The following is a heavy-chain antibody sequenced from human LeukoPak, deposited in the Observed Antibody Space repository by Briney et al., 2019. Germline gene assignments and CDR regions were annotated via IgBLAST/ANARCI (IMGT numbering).Heavy chain of an antibody. J-gene: IGHJ2*01. CDR2: IYYSGST. V-gene: IGHV4-59*01. CDR3: ARDLYCGGDCYLFDL. D-gene: IGHD2-21*02. CDR1: GGSISSYY. Sequence: PSETLSLTCTASGGSISSYYWSWIRQPPGKGLEWIGYIYYSGSTNYNPSLKSRVTISVDTSKNQFSLKLSSVTAADTAVYYCARDLYCGGDCYLFDLWGRGTLVTVSS.